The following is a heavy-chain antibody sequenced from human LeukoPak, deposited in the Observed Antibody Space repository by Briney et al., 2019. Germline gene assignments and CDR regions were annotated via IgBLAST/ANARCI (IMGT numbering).Heavy chain of an antibody. CDR3: ARRKSIAAAGRWNWFDP. V-gene: IGHV4-39*07. CDR2: INHSGST. J-gene: IGHJ5*02. D-gene: IGHD6-13*01. Sequence: SETLSLTCTVSGGSISSGGYYWSWIRQPPGKGLEWIGEINHSGSTNYNPSLKSRVTISVDTSKNQFSLKLSSVTAADTAVYYCARRKSIAAAGRWNWFDPWGQGTLVTVSS. CDR1: GGSISSGGYY.